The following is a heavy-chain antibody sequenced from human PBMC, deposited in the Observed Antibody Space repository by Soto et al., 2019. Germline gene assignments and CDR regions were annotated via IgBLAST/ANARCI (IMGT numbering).Heavy chain of an antibody. CDR1: GYTFTSYD. J-gene: IGHJ6*03. V-gene: IGHV1-8*01. CDR2: MNPNSGNT. Sequence: GASVKVSCKASGYTFTSYDINWVRQATGQGLEWMGWMNPNSGNTGYAQKFQGRVTMTRNTSISTAYTELSSLRSEDTAVYYCARGLQTNYYYYMDVWGKGTTVTVSS. D-gene: IGHD4-4*01. CDR3: ARGLQTNYYYYMDV.